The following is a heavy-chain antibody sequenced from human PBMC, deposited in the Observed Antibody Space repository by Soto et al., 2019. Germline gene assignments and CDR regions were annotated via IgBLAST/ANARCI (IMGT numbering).Heavy chain of an antibody. CDR1: IYTFTNYA. CDR3: LSSGSASFDY. J-gene: IGHJ4*02. Sequence: ASVKVSCKAPIYTFTNYAIHWVRQAPGQSLEWMGWISGGNGNTYYSQHFQGRVTITRDTSASTAYMELSSLRSEDTAVYYCLSSGSASFDYWGQGTLVTVPQ. V-gene: IGHV1-3*01. D-gene: IGHD1-26*01. CDR2: ISGGNGNT.